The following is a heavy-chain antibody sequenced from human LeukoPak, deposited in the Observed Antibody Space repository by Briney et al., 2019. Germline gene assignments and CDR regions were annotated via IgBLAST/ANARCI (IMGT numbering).Heavy chain of an antibody. V-gene: IGHV4-34*01. D-gene: IGHD3-10*01. CDR2: INHSGST. J-gene: IGHJ4*02. CDR3: ARVGYYGSGSYYWVLDY. Sequence: SETLSLTCAVYGGSFSGYYWSWIRQPPGKGLERIGEINHSGSTNYNPSLKSRVTISVDTSKNQFSLKLSSVTAADTAVYYCARVGYYGSGSYYWVLDYWGQGTLVTVSS. CDR1: GGSFSGYY.